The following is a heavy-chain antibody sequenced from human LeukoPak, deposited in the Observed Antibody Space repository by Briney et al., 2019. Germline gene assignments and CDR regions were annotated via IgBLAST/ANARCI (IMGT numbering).Heavy chain of an antibody. CDR2: ISEDDDT. V-gene: IGHV3-43*02. Sequence: GGSLRLSCVASGFTFADHVFHWIRQVPGKGLEWLAFISEDDDTYYADSVQGRFTISRDNSKNSLYFELQSLTTDDAALYYCVKEASDPYFFDFWGQGTLVTISS. CDR3: VKEASDPYFFDF. J-gene: IGHJ4*02. CDR1: GFTFADHV.